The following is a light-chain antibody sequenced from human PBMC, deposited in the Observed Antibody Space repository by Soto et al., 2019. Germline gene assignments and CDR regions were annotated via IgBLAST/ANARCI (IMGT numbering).Light chain of an antibody. J-gene: IGKJ4*01. Sequence: EIVLTQSPGTLSLSPGERATLSCRASQSVRSSYLAWHQQKPGQAHRLLIYGASSRATGIPDRFSGSGSGTDFTLTISGLVPEDLAVYFCQQYDSSPLTFGGGTKVEIK. CDR2: GAS. CDR3: QQYDSSPLT. CDR1: QSVRSSY. V-gene: IGKV3-20*01.